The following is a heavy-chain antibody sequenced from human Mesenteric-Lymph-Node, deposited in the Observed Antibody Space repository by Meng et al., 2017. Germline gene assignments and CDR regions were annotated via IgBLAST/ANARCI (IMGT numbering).Heavy chain of an antibody. CDR1: GFTFSSYA. CDR3: ARDGAAAGRSGFHAFDI. Sequence: GESLKISCAASGFTFSSYAMHWVRQAPGKGLEYVSAISSNGGSTYYANSVKGRFTISRDNSKNTLYLQMGSLRAEDMAVYYCARDGAAAGRSGFHAFDIWGQGTMVNVS. J-gene: IGHJ3*02. V-gene: IGHV3-64*01. D-gene: IGHD6-13*01. CDR2: ISSNGGST.